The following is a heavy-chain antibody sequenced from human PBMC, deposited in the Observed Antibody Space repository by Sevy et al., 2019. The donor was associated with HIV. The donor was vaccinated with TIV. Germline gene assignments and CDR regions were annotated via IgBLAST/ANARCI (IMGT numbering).Heavy chain of an antibody. J-gene: IGHJ4*02. CDR3: AKEWTLLSDWYGEFDY. V-gene: IGHV3-23*01. Sequence: GGSLRLSCAASGFTFTNYGMHWVRQAPGKGLEWVSGISNSGANTYYADSVGGRFTVSRDNSKNTVYLQLNSLRAVDTAIYYCAKEWTLLSDWYGEFDYWGQGTLVTVSS. CDR1: GFTFTNYG. CDR2: ISNSGANT. D-gene: IGHD6-19*01.